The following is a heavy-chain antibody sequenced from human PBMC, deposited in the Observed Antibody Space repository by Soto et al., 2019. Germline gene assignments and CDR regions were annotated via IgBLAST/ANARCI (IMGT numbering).Heavy chain of an antibody. V-gene: IGHV3-23*01. Sequence: EVQLLESGGGLVQPGGSLRLSCAASGFTFSSYAMNWVRQAPGKGLEWVSAISGSGGSTYYADSVKGRFTISRDNSKNPLYLQMNSLRAEDTAVYYCAKDRAPVVLRGEDYWGQGTLVTVSS. CDR3: AKDRAPVVLRGEDY. D-gene: IGHD3-10*01. CDR2: ISGSGGST. CDR1: GFTFSSYA. J-gene: IGHJ4*02.